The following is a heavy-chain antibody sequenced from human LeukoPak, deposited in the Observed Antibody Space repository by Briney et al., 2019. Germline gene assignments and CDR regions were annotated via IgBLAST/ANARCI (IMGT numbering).Heavy chain of an antibody. CDR3: ARDISSGWLTFDY. CDR2: IYSGGIT. J-gene: IGHJ4*02. V-gene: IGHV3-66*01. CDR1: GFTVSSNY. D-gene: IGHD6-19*01. Sequence: GGSLRLSCAASGFTVSSNYMSWVRQAPGKGLGWVSVIYSGGITYYADSVKGRFTIPRDNSKNTLYLQMNSLRAEDTAVYYCARDISSGWLTFDYWGQGTLVTVSS.